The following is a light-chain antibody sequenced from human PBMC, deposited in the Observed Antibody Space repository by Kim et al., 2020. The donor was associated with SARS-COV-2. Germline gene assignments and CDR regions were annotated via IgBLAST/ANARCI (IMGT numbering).Light chain of an antibody. V-gene: IGKV3-15*01. CDR2: GAS. Sequence: EILMTQSPATLSVSPGERATLSCRASQSVSSNLAWYQQKPGQGPRLLIYGASTRATGIPARFSGSGSGTEFTLTISSLQSEDFAVYYCQQYNDWYTFGQGTKLEI. CDR1: QSVSSN. CDR3: QQYNDWYT. J-gene: IGKJ2*01.